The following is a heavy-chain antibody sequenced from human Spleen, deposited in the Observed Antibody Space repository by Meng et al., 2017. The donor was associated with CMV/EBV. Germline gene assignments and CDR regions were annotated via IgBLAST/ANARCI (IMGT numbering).Heavy chain of an antibody. J-gene: IGHJ4*02. CDR1: GITFSSYA. V-gene: IGHV3-64*04. Sequence: GSLRLSCAASGITFSSYALNWVRQAPGKGLEYVAGINSNGDTTYYADSVKGRFTISRDNSKNTLYLQMNSLRAEDTAVYYCARDPGYWGQGTLVTVSS. CDR3: ARDPGY. CDR2: INSNGDTT.